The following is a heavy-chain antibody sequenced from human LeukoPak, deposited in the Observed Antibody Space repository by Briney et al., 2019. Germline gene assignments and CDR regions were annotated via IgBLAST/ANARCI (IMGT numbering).Heavy chain of an antibody. CDR1: GCSISSSSYY. V-gene: IGHV4-39*07. CDR2: IYYCGST. D-gene: IGHD5-24*01. CDR3: ASSKVEMATITTLGY. Sequence: SETLSLTCTVSGCSISSSSYYWGWIRQPPGKGLEWFRSIYYCGSTYYNLSRKSRVTISLDTSKNQFSLKLSSVTAADTAVYYCASSKVEMATITTLGYWGQGTLVTVSS. J-gene: IGHJ4*02.